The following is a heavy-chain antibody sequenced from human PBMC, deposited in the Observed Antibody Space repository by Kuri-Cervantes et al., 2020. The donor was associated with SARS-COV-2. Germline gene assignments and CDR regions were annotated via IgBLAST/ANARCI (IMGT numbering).Heavy chain of an antibody. D-gene: IGHD6-19*01. J-gene: IGHJ3*02. Sequence: GGSLRLSCAGSGFTVANYYMSWVRQAPGKGLEWVSILYGGDKTDYADSVKGRFTISRDNSKNTLLLQMDSLRADDTAVYYCARDRDSSGWLGAYDIWGQGTMVTVSS. CDR3: ARDRDSSGWLGAYDI. V-gene: IGHV3-53*01. CDR2: LYGGDKT. CDR1: GFTVANYY.